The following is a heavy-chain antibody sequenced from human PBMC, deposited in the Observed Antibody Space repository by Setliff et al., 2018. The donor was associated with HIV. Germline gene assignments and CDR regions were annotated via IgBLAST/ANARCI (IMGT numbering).Heavy chain of an antibody. J-gene: IGHJ4*02. D-gene: IGHD4-17*01. CDR1: GYTFTSYG. Sequence: ASVKVSCKASGYTFTSYGISWVRQAPGQGLEWMGWINAGNGDTRYSQKFQGSVTFTRDTSASTAYMEVTGLRSEDTAVYYCARFGPLRYFDHWGQGTLVTVSS. V-gene: IGHV1-3*01. CDR3: ARFGPLRYFDH. CDR2: INAGNGDT.